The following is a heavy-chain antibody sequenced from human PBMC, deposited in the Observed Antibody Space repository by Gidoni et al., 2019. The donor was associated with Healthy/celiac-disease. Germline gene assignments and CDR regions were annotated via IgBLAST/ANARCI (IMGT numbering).Heavy chain of an antibody. V-gene: IGHV1-69*01. CDR2: VIPIFGTA. CDR1: GAPFSSYA. CDR3: ARDYSNYENWFDP. D-gene: IGHD4-4*01. Sequence: HVQLLQSGAEVKKPGSSVKVSCKASGAPFSSYALSWVRKAPGQGLEWRGGVIPIFGTANYAQKFQGRVTITADESTSTAYMELSSLRSEDTAVYYCARDYSNYENWFDPWGQGTLVTVSS. J-gene: IGHJ5*02.